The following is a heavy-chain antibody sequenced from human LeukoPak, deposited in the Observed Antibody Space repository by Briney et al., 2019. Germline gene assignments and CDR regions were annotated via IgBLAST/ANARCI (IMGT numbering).Heavy chain of an antibody. V-gene: IGHV3-48*03. CDR1: GFTFSSYE. D-gene: IGHD5-24*01. J-gene: IGHJ4*02. Sequence: AGGPLRLSCAASGFTFSSYEMNWVRKAPGKGLAWVSYISSSGSTLYYADSVKGRFTIYRDNAKNSLYLQMNSLRAEDTAVYYCARDRDGYNCVFDYWGQGTLVTVSS. CDR2: ISSSGSTL. CDR3: ARDRDGYNCVFDY.